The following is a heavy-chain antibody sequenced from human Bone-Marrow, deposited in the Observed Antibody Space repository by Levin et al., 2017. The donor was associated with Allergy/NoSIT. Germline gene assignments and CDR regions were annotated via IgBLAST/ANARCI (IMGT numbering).Heavy chain of an antibody. D-gene: IGHD6-6*01. CDR3: ARDGQGHSSSPY. CDR2: IYSGGST. CDR1: GFSVSNNF. J-gene: IGHJ4*02. V-gene: IGHV3-66*01. Sequence: GGSLRLSCAASGFSVSNNFLNWVRQVPGKGLEWVSLIYSGGSTHYADSVKGRFTISRDNSRNTLDLQMNSLRVEDTAVYYCARDGQGHSSSPYWGQGTLVTVSS.